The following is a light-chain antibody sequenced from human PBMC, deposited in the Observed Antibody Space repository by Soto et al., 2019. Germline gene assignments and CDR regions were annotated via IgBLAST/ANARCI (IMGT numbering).Light chain of an antibody. CDR1: QSISRY. CDR2: DTS. Sequence: EIVLTQSPATLSLSPGERATLSCRASQSISRYLAWYQQKPGQSPRLLIYDTSNRATGIPARFSGSGSGTDFTLTISSREPEDFAVYYCQQRNYWPLTFGGGTKVEIK. V-gene: IGKV3-11*01. CDR3: QQRNYWPLT. J-gene: IGKJ4*01.